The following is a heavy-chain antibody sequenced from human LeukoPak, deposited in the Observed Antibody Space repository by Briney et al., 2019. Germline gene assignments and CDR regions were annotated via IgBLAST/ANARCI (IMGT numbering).Heavy chain of an antibody. Sequence: PGGSLRLSCAASGFTFSSYWMSWVRQAPGKGLEWVANIKQDGSEKYYVDSVKGRFTISRDNAKNSLYLQMNSLRAEDTAVYYCARDGILMAYANDYWGQGTLVTVSS. CDR1: GFTFSSYW. CDR3: ARDGILMAYANDY. D-gene: IGHD2-8*01. V-gene: IGHV3-7*01. CDR2: IKQDGSEK. J-gene: IGHJ4*02.